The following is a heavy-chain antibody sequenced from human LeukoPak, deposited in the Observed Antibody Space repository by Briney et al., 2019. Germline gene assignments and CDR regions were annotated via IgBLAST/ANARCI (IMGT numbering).Heavy chain of an antibody. D-gene: IGHD2-2*01. J-gene: IGHJ4*02. Sequence: PSETLSLTCAVYDGSFSGYYWSWIRQPPGKGLEWIGEINHSGSTNYNPSLKSRVTISVDTSKNQFSLKLSSVTAADTAVYYCARGARYCSSTSCYRSGYYFDYWGQGTLVTVSS. CDR2: INHSGST. CDR1: DGSFSGYY. CDR3: ARGARYCSSTSCYRSGYYFDY. V-gene: IGHV4-34*01.